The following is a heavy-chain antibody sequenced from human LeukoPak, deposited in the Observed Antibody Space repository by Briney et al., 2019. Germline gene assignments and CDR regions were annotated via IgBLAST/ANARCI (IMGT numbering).Heavy chain of an antibody. V-gene: IGHV4-59*01. CDR1: GGSISSYY. CDR3: ARDLAPRRGYCSGGSCPPGWFDP. J-gene: IGHJ5*02. CDR2: IFYSGST. Sequence: SETLSLTCTVSGGSISSYYWSWIRQPPGKGLEWIGYIFYSGSTNYNPSLKSRVPISVDTSKHQFSLHLSSVTAADTAVYYCARDLAPRRGYCSGGSCPPGWFDPWGQGTLVTVSS. D-gene: IGHD2-15*01.